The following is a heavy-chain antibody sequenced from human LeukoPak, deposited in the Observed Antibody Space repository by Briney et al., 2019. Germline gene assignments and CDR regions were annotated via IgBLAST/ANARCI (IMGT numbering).Heavy chain of an antibody. Sequence: GGSLRLSCAASGFTFSSYAMSWVRQAPGKGLEWVSAISGSGGSTYYADSVKGRFTISRDNSKNSLYLQMNSLRDEDTAVYYCATHWAYTSWGGDYWGQGTLVTVSS. CDR1: GFTFSSYA. V-gene: IGHV3-23*01. D-gene: IGHD7-27*01. J-gene: IGHJ4*02. CDR3: ATHWAYTSWGGDY. CDR2: ISGSGGST.